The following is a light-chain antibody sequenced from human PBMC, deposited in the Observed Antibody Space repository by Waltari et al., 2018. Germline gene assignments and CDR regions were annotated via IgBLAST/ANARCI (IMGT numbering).Light chain of an antibody. CDR2: DVS. CDR3: CSQSSNNGVI. J-gene: IGLJ2*01. Sequence: QSALTQPASVSGSPGQSITVPCTGSSREVGGDDSVSWYQDLPGQAPKVIIYDVSSRPSGVSDRFSGSKSGNTASLTISGLQAEDEANYYCCSQSSNNGVIFGGGTKVTVL. CDR1: SREVGGDDS. V-gene: IGLV2-14*03.